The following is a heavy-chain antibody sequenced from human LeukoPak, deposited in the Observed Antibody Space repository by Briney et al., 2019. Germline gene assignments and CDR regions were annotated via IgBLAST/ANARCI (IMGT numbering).Heavy chain of an antibody. V-gene: IGHV4-59*08. J-gene: IGHJ4*02. Sequence: SETLSLTCTVSGGSISSYYWSWIRQPPGKGLEWIGYIYYSGSTYYNPSLKSRVTISVDTSKNQFSLKLSSVTAADTAVYYCARKAVAGPNFDYWGQGTLVTVSS. CDR2: IYYSGST. D-gene: IGHD6-19*01. CDR3: ARKAVAGPNFDY. CDR1: GGSISSYY.